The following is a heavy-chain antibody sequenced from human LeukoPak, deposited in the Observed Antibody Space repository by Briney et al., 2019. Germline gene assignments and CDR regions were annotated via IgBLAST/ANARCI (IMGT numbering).Heavy chain of an antibody. V-gene: IGHV3-30-3*01. J-gene: IGHJ4*01. CDR3: ARDLSLEYDYVWGFDY. Sequence: GGSLRLSCAASGFTFSSYAMHWVRQAPGKGLEWVAVISYDGSNKYYADSVKGRFTISRDNSKNTLYLQMNSLRAEDTAVYYCARDLSLEYDYVWGFDYWGHGTLVTVSS. CDR2: ISYDGSNK. CDR1: GFTFSSYA. D-gene: IGHD3-16*01.